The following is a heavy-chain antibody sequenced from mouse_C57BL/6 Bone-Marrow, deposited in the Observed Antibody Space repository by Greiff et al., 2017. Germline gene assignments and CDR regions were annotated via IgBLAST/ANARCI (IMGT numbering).Heavy chain of an antibody. J-gene: IGHJ3*01. CDR3: AREGYYGSSWFAY. D-gene: IGHD1-1*01. CDR2: IDPSDGYT. V-gene: IGHV1-50*01. Sequence: QVQLQQPGAELVKPGASVKLSCKASGYTFTSYWMQWVKQRPGQGLEWIGEIDPSDGYTNYNQKFKGKATLTVDTSSSTAYMQLSSLTSEDSAVYYCAREGYYGSSWFAYWGQGTLVTVSA. CDR1: GYTFTSYW.